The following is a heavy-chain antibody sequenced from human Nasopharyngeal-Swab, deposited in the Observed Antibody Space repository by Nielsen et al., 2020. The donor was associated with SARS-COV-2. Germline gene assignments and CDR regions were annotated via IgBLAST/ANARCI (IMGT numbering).Heavy chain of an antibody. CDR2: IIPILGIA. V-gene: IGHV1-69*10. J-gene: IGHJ4*02. CDR3: AREEGLVVVVAATPDY. D-gene: IGHD2-15*01. CDR1: GGTFGSYA. Sequence: SVKVSCKASGGTFGSYAISWVRQAPGQGLEWMGGIIPILGIANYAQKFQGRVTITADKSTSTAYMELSSLRSEDTAVYYCAREEGLVVVVAATPDYWGQGTLVTVPS.